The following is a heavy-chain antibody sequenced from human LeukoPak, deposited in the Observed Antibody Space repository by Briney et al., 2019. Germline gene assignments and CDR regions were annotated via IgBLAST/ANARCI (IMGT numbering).Heavy chain of an antibody. V-gene: IGHV1-18*01. D-gene: IGHD6-19*01. Sequence: GASVKVSCKASGYTFTSYGISWVRQAPGQGLEWMGWISAYNGNTNYAQKLQGRVTMTTDTSTSTAYMELRSLRSDDTAVYYCARALRGSSGYNWFDPWGQGTLVTVSS. CDR1: GYTFTSYG. CDR2: ISAYNGNT. J-gene: IGHJ5*02. CDR3: ARALRGSSGYNWFDP.